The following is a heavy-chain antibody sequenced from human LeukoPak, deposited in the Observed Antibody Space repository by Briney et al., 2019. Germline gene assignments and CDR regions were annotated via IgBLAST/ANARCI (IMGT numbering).Heavy chain of an antibody. Sequence: ASVKVSCKAPGYTFTGYYIHWVRQAPGQGLEWMGWINPNSGGTNYAQRFQARVTMTRDTSISTAYMVLGRLRSDDAAVYYCAREECYFDSSGYYFQHWGQGTPVTLSS. J-gene: IGHJ1*01. CDR3: AREECYFDSSGYYFQH. V-gene: IGHV1-2*02. CDR1: GYTFTGYY. CDR2: INPNSGGT. D-gene: IGHD3-22*01.